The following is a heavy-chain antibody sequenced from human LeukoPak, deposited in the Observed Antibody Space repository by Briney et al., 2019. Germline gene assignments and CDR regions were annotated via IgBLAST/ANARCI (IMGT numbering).Heavy chain of an antibody. CDR2: IFYSGRT. Sequence: SETLSLTCTVSGVSISSSTDYWVWIRQPPGKGLEWIGSIFYSGRTFYNASLKSRVTISVDTSKNQFSLKLSSVTAADTAVYYCARIEISGSYLGGYYFDYWGQGTLVTVSS. CDR3: ARIEISGSYLGGYYFDY. D-gene: IGHD1-26*01. CDR1: GVSISSSTDY. V-gene: IGHV4-39*07. J-gene: IGHJ4*02.